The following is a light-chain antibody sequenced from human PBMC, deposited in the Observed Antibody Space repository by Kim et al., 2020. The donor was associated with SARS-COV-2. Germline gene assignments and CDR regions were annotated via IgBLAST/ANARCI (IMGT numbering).Light chain of an antibody. V-gene: IGLV1-51*01. CDR2: DND. CDR1: SSNIGNNY. CDR3: GTWDSSLSAGV. Sequence: QSVLTQPPSVSAAPGQKVTISCSGSSSNIGNNYVSWYQQLPGTAPKLLIHDNDKRPSGIPDRFSGSKSGTSAILGITGLQTGDEADYYCGTWDSSLSAGVFGGGTQLTVL. J-gene: IGLJ3*02.